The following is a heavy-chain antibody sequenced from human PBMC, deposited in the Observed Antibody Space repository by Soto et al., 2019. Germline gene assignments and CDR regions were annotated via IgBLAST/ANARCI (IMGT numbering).Heavy chain of an antibody. V-gene: IGHV4-31*03. Sequence: QVQLQESGPGLVKPSQTLSLPCTVSGDSITRGGYLWSWVRQHPGTGLEWIGYIYYSGRSYNSPSLQSRVTISVDTSRNQFSLKLRSVTTADTAVYYGARGVIPGGRRDYWGQGTLVTVSS. D-gene: IGHD3-16*02. CDR1: GDSITRGGYL. CDR3: ARGVIPGGRRDY. J-gene: IGHJ4*02. CDR2: IYYSGRS.